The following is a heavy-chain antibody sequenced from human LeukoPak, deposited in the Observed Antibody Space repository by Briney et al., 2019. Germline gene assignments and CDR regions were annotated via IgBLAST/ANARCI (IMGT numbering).Heavy chain of an antibody. D-gene: IGHD3-10*01. CDR1: GYTFTGYY. V-gene: IGHV1-2*02. CDR3: ASALLLGVAFDI. CDR2: INPNSGGT. Sequence: ASVKVSCKASGYTFTGYYMHWVRQAPGQGLEWMGWINPNSGGTNCAQKFQGRVTMTRDTSISTAYMELSRLRSDDTAVYYCASALLLGVAFDIWGQGTMVTVSS. J-gene: IGHJ3*02.